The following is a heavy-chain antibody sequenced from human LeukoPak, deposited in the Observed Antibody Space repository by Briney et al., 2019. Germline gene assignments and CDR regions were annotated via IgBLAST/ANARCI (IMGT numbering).Heavy chain of an antibody. J-gene: IGHJ4*02. CDR2: IYHSGST. Sequence: SETLSLTCAVSGYSISSGYYWGWIRQPPGKGLEWIGSIYHSGSTYHNPSLKSRVTISVDTSKNQFSLKLSSVTAADTAVYYCARHVSCSSTSCYIIDYWGQGTLVTVSS. CDR1: GYSISSGYY. CDR3: ARHVSCSSTSCYIIDY. D-gene: IGHD2-2*02. V-gene: IGHV4-38-2*01.